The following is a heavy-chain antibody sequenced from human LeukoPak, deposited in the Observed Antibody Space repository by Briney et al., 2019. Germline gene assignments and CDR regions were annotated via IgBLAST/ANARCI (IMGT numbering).Heavy chain of an antibody. V-gene: IGHV3-30*03. CDR3: ARAPDDFWSGYQADV. Sequence: PGGSLRLSCAASGFTFSSYGIHWVRQAPGKGLEWVAVISYDGSNKYYADSVKGRFTISRDNSKNTLYLQMNSLRAEDTAVYYCARAPDDFWSGYQADVWGQGTTVTVSS. D-gene: IGHD3-3*01. CDR1: GFTFSSYG. CDR2: ISYDGSNK. J-gene: IGHJ6*02.